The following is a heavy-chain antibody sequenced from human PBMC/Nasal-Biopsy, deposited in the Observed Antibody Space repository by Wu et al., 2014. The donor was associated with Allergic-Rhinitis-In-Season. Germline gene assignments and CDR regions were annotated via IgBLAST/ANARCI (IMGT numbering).Heavy chain of an antibody. Sequence: LRLSCAASGFTFSDYWMSWIRQLQEGLEWVANIKTDGSDKYYVDSVKGRFTISRDNAKNSVFLQMNSLRAEDTAVYYCAKDLGSSGYYYYAFDIWGQGTMVTVSS. CDR1: GFTFSDYW. CDR3: AKDLGSSGYYYYAFDI. J-gene: IGHJ3*02. V-gene: IGHV3-7*01. CDR2: IKTDGSDK. D-gene: IGHD3-22*01.